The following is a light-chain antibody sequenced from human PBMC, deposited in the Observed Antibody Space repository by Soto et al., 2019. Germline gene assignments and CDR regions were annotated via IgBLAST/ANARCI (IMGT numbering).Light chain of an antibody. CDR3: QQRINWPPART. J-gene: IGKJ4*01. V-gene: IGKV3-11*01. Sequence: EIVLTQSPATLSLSPGERATLSCRASQSISSNLAWYQQKPGQAPRLLIYDASNRATGIPARFSGSGSGTDFTPTISSLEPADFVVYYCQQRINWPPARTFGGGTKVEIK. CDR1: QSISSN. CDR2: DAS.